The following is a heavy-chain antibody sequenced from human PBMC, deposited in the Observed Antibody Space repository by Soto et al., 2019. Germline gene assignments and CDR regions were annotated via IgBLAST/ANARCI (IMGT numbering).Heavy chain of an antibody. CDR3: ARAFIAVAGETAFDI. V-gene: IGHV1-2*02. J-gene: IGHJ3*02. CDR2: INPNSGGT. CDR1: GYTFTGYY. D-gene: IGHD6-19*01. Sequence: ASVKVSCKASGYTFTGYYMHWVRQAPGQGLEWMGWINPNSGGTNYAQKFQGRVTMTRGTSISTAYMELSRLRSDDTAVYYCARAFIAVAGETAFDIWGQGTMVTVSS.